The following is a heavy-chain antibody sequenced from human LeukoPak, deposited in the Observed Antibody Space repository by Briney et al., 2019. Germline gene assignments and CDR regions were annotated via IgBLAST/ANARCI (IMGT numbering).Heavy chain of an antibody. Sequence: GGSLRLSCAASGFTFSSYGMHWVRQAPGKGLEWVAVIWYDGSNKYYADSVKGRFTISRDNSKNTLYLQMNSLRAEDTAVYYCARGSGNDILTGLYYFDYWGQGTLVTASS. J-gene: IGHJ4*02. V-gene: IGHV3-33*01. D-gene: IGHD3-9*01. CDR2: IWYDGSNK. CDR3: ARGSGNDILTGLYYFDY. CDR1: GFTFSSYG.